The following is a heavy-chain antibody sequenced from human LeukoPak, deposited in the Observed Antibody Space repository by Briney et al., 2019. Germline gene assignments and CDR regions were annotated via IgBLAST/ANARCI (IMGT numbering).Heavy chain of an antibody. CDR2: IYYTGNT. D-gene: IGHD3/OR15-3a*01. J-gene: IGHJ4*02. V-gene: IGHV4-39*01. CDR1: GVSISSSNSY. CDR3: ARQTGAGLFTLP. Sequence: SETLSLTCTVSGVSISSSNSYWGWIRQPPGKGLEWIGSIYYTGNTYYNASLKSRVTISIDTSKNQISLRLTSVTATDTAMYYCARQTGAGLFTLPGGQGTLVTVSS.